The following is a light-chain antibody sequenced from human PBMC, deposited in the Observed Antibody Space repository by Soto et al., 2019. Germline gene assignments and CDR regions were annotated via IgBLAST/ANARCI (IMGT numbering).Light chain of an antibody. Sequence: EKVMKQSAAALSVYPGERATLSCRASQSVSSDLVWYQHKLGQAPRLLMYGASTRATGIPARFSGSGSGTEFTLTINSLQSEDVAVYYCQQYNDWPRTFGPGTKVDI. CDR3: QQYNDWPRT. V-gene: IGKV3-15*01. CDR2: GAS. CDR1: QSVSSD. J-gene: IGKJ1*01.